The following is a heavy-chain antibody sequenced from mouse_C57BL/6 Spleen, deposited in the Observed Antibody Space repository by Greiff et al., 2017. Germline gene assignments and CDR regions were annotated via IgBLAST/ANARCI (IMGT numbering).Heavy chain of an antibody. Sequence: EVMLVESGGDLVKPGGSLKLSCAASGFTFSSYGMSWVRQTPDKRLEWVATISSGGSYTYYPDSVKGRFTISRDNAKNTLYLQMSSLKSEDTAMYYCASEGVTTWAMDYWGQGTSVTVSS. CDR1: GFTFSSYG. V-gene: IGHV5-6*01. D-gene: IGHD2-2*01. CDR3: ASEGVTTWAMDY. J-gene: IGHJ4*01. CDR2: ISSGGSYT.